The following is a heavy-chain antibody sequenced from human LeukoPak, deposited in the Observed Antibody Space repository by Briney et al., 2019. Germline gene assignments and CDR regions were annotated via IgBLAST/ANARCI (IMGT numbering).Heavy chain of an antibody. CDR2: ISYDGSNK. J-gene: IGHJ3*02. V-gene: IGHV3-30*18. CDR3: AKDQGYCSSTSCYPGAFDI. Sequence: GRSLRLSCAASGFTFSSYGMHWVRQAPGKGLEWVAVISYDGSNKYYADSVKGRFTISRDNSKNTLYLQMNSLRAKDTAVYYCAKDQGYCSSTSCYPGAFDIWGQGTMVTVSS. D-gene: IGHD2-2*01. CDR1: GFTFSSYG.